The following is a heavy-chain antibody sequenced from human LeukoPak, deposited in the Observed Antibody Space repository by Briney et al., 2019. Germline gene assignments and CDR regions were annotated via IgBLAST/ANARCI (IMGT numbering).Heavy chain of an antibody. CDR2: ISGSGGST. J-gene: IGHJ6*02. V-gene: IGHV3-23*01. CDR3: AKNRGSGWYDHYYGMDV. CDR1: GFTFSSYA. D-gene: IGHD6-19*01. Sequence: GGSLRLSCAASGFTFSSYAMSWVRQAPGKGLEWVSAISGSGGSTYYADSVKGRFTISRDNSKNTLYLQMNSLRAEDTAVYYCAKNRGSGWYDHYYGMDVWGQGTTVTVSS.